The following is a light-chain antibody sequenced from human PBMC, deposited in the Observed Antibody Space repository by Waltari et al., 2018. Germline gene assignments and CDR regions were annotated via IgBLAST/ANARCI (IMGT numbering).Light chain of an antibody. J-gene: IGKJ4*01. Sequence: EIVLTQSPATLSLSPGERATLSCRASQSVRSYLAWYQQKPGQPPRLPIYDTSNRAAGIPARFSGSGSGTDFSLSISSLEPEDFAVYYCQQRHNWPLTFGGGTKVEIK. CDR2: DTS. CDR3: QQRHNWPLT. V-gene: IGKV3-11*01. CDR1: QSVRSY.